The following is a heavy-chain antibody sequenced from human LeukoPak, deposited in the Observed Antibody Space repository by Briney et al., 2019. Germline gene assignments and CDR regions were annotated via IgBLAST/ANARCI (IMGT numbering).Heavy chain of an antibody. V-gene: IGHV3-23*01. D-gene: IGHD3-9*01. CDR1: GFPFSSYA. CDR3: VKAPHYDILTGYYPHYYYYYYMDV. CDR2: ISGIGGST. Sequence: HPGGSLRLSCAASGFPFSSYAMLGVRQAPGKGLEWVSAISGIGGSTYYADSVKGRFTISRDNSKNTLYLQMNSLRAEDTAVYYCVKAPHYDILTGYYPHYYYYYYMDVWGKGTTVTVSS. J-gene: IGHJ6*03.